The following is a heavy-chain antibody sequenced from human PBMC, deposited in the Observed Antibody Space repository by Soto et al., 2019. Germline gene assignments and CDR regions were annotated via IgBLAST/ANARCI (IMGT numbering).Heavy chain of an antibody. CDR2: ISNRGDT. J-gene: IGHJ3*02. V-gene: IGHV3-66*01. CDR1: GFIVSDTY. CDR3: ARDPRYCRGGSCSITGDAYDI. D-gene: IGHD2-15*01. Sequence: GSLRLSCTASGFIVSDTYVNWVRQAPGKGLEWVSVISNRGDTHYADSVRGRFSLSRDISDNTLHLQMNNLRVEDTAVYYCARDPRYCRGGSCSITGDAYDIWGQGTMVTVSS.